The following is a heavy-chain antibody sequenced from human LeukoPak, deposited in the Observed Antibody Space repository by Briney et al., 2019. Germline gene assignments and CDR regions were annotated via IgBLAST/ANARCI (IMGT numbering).Heavy chain of an antibody. CDR2: INHSGST. CDR3: AGDSSSSQYYFDY. Sequence: SETLSLTCAVSGGSFGSYDWTWIRQPPGKGLEWIAEINHSGSTKYNPSLKSRVTISVDTSKNQFSLKLSSVTGADTAMYYCAGDSSSSQYYFDYWGQGTLVTVSS. CDR1: GGSFGSYD. V-gene: IGHV4-34*01. D-gene: IGHD6-13*01. J-gene: IGHJ4*02.